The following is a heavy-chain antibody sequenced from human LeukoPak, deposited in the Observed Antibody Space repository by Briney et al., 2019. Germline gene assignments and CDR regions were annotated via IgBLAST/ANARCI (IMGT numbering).Heavy chain of an antibody. CDR2: ISAYNGNT. Sequence: ASVKVSCKASGYTFTSYGISWVRQAPGQGLEWMGWISAYNGNTNYAQKLQGRVTMTTDTSTSTAYMELRSLRSDDTAVYYCAREGDLYVWGSYRTAGDYWGQGTLVTVSS. D-gene: IGHD3-16*02. CDR3: AREGDLYVWGSYRTAGDY. V-gene: IGHV1-18*01. J-gene: IGHJ4*02. CDR1: GYTFTSYG.